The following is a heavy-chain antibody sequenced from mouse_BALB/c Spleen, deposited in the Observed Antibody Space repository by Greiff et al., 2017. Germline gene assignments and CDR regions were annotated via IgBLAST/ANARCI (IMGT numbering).Heavy chain of an antibody. V-gene: IGHV5-17*02. D-gene: IGHD2-1*01. J-gene: IGHJ4*01. Sequence: EVHLVESGGGLVQPGGSRKLSCAASGFTFSSFGMHWVRQAPEKGLEWVAYISSGSSTIYYADTVKGRFTISRDNPKNTLFLQMTSLRSEDTAMYHCARGGKDYAMDYWGQGTSVTVSS. CDR3: ARGGKDYAMDY. CDR2: ISSGSSTI. CDR1: GFTFSSFG.